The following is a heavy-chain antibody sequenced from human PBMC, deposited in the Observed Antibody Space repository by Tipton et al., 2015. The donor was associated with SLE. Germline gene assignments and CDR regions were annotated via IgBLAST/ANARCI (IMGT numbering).Heavy chain of an antibody. CDR2: IYYSGST. D-gene: IGHD5-24*01. V-gene: IGHV4-59*11. CDR1: GGSISSHY. CDR3: AADGYNSNY. Sequence: TLSLTCTVSGGSISSHYWSWIRQPPGKGLEWIGYIYYSGSTNYNPSLKSRVTISVDTSKNQFSLKLSSVTAADTAVYYCAADGYNSNYWGQGTLVTVSS. J-gene: IGHJ4*02.